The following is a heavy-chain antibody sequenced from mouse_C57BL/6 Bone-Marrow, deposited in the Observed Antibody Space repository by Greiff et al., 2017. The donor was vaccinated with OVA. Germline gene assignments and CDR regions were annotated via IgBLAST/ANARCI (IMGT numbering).Heavy chain of an antibody. J-gene: IGHJ1*03. V-gene: IGHV10-3*01. CDR3: VRGGLRGSSHWYFDV. CDR1: GFTFNTYA. D-gene: IGHD1-1*01. Sequence: EVMLVESGGGLVQPKGSLKLSCAASGFTFNTYAMHWVRQAPGKGLEWVARIRSKSSNYATYYADSVKDRFTISRDDSQSMLYLQMNNLKTEDTAMYYCVRGGLRGSSHWYFDVWGTGTTVTVSS. CDR2: IRSKSSNYAT.